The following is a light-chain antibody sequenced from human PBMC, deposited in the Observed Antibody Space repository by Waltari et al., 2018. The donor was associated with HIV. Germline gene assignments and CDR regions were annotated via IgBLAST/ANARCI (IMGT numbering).Light chain of an antibody. CDR3: QQYNNWSLT. J-gene: IGKJ4*01. CDR2: GAS. V-gene: IGKV3-15*01. CDR1: QSVSSN. Sequence: EIVMTQSPATLSVSPGERATLSCRASQSVSSNLAWDQQKPGQAPRLLIYGASTSATGIPARFSVSGSGTEFTLTISSLQSEDFAVYYCQQYNNWSLTFGGGTKVEIK.